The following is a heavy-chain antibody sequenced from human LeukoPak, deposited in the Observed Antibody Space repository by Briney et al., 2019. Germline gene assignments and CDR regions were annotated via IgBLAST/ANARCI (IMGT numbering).Heavy chain of an antibody. D-gene: IGHD5-12*01. CDR2: ISAYNGNT. Sequence: ASVKVSCKASGYTFTSYGISWVRQAPGQGLEWMGWISAYNGNTNYAQRLQGRVTMTTDTSTSTAYMELRSLRSDDTAVYYCARGGKYSGYDGDLDYWGQGTLVTVSS. CDR1: GYTFTSYG. CDR3: ARGGKYSGYDGDLDY. V-gene: IGHV1-18*01. J-gene: IGHJ4*02.